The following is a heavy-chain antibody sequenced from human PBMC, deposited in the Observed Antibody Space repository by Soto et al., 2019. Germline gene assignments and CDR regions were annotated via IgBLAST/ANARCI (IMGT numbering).Heavy chain of an antibody. CDR1: GGTFSSYA. CDR2: IIPIFGTA. CDR3: ARDREMATLGTYVDV. D-gene: IGHD1-7*01. Sequence: SVKVSCKASGGTFSSYAISWVRQAPGQGLEWMGGIIPIFGTANYAQKFQGRVTITADESTSTAYMELSSLRSEDTAVYYCARDREMATLGTYVDVWGQGTTVTVSS. V-gene: IGHV1-69*13. J-gene: IGHJ6*02.